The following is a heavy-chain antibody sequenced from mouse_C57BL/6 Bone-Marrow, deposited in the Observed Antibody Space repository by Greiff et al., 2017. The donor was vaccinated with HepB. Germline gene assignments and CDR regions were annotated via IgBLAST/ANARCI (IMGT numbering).Heavy chain of an antibody. V-gene: IGHV14-2*01. J-gene: IGHJ1*03. CDR2: IDPEDGET. D-gene: IGHD3-2*02. CDR3: ATRRLRLRCWYFDV. Sequence: VHVKQSGAELVKPGASVKLSCTASGFNIKDYYMHWVKQRTEQGLEWIGRIDPEDGETKYAPKFQGKATITADTSSNTAYLQLSSLTSEDTAVYYCATRRLRLRCWYFDVWGTGTTVTVSS. CDR1: GFNIKDYY.